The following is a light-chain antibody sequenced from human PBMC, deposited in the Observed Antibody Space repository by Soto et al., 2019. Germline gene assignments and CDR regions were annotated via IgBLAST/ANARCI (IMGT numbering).Light chain of an antibody. J-gene: IGKJ1*01. V-gene: IGKV1-17*01. Sequence: DIKLHQSPSSLSASCGDRLTITCRASQAIRDDLGWFQQKPGKAPKRLIYGGSTLHSGVPSRFSGSGSGTEFTLTISSLQSEDSATYYCLQYYVYPRTFGQGGEV. CDR1: QAIRDD. CDR3: LQYYVYPRT. CDR2: GGS.